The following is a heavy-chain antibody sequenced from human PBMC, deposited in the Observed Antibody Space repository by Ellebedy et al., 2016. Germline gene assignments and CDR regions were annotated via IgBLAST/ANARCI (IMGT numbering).Heavy chain of an antibody. Sequence: HTGGSLRLSCAASGFTFSSYWIHWVRQAPGKGLVWVSRINNDGSGTVYSDTVKGRFTISRDNAKNTVYLQMNSLRAEDAAMYYCARVYGDYRIDCWGQGTLVTVSS. V-gene: IGHV3-74*01. CDR2: INNDGSGT. CDR1: GFTFSSYW. D-gene: IGHD4-17*01. J-gene: IGHJ4*02. CDR3: ARVYGDYRIDC.